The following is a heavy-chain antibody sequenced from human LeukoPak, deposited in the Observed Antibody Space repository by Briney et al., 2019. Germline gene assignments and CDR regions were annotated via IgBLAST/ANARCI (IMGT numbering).Heavy chain of an antibody. CDR2: IYHSGST. V-gene: IGHV4-38-2*02. D-gene: IGHD2-15*01. J-gene: IGHJ4*02. CDR1: GYFISSAYY. Sequence: SETLSLTCTVSGYFISSAYYWGWIRQPPGRGLEWIASIYHSGSTYYNPSLKSRVTISVDTSKNQFSLKLSSVTAADTAVYYCARDSYCSGGSCYLIWGQGTLVTVSS. CDR3: ARDSYCSGGSCYLI.